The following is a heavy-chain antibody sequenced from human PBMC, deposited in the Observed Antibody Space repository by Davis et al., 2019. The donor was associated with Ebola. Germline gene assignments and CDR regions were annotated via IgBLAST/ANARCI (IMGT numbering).Heavy chain of an antibody. CDR1: GGSLCGYY. CDR3: AKRSVVYYYYYGMDV. Sequence: SQTPSLPRAVYGGSLCGYYWSWIRQPPVQGLELIGVINHSGSTNYYPSLKSRVTISVDTSKNQFSLKLSSVTAADTAVYYCAKRSVVYYYYYGMDVWGQGTTVTVSS. J-gene: IGHJ6*02. V-gene: IGHV4-34*01. CDR2: INHSGST. D-gene: IGHD4-23*01.